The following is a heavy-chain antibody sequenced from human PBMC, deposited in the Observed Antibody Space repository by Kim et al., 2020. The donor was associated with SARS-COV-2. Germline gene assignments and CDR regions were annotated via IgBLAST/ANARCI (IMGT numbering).Heavy chain of an antibody. Sequence: GESLKISCKGSGYSFTSYWIGWVRQMPGKGLEWMGIIYPGDSDTRYSPSFQGQVTISADKPISPAYLQWSSLKASDTAMYYCARYLLRYPQLVLEGLYSYYGMDVWGQGTTVTVSS. D-gene: IGHD6-13*01. V-gene: IGHV5-51*04. CDR1: GYSFTSYW. CDR3: ARYLLRYPQLVLEGLYSYYGMDV. CDR2: IYPGDSDT. J-gene: IGHJ6*02.